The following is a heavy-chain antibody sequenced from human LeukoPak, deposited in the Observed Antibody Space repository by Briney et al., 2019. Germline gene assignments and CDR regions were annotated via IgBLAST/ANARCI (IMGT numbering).Heavy chain of an antibody. CDR3: ARGRQLWLL. CDR1: GYTFTGYY. V-gene: IGHV1-46*01. Sequence: ASVKVSCKASGYTFTGYYMHWVRQAPGQGLEWLGLINPSGSSTLYAQKFQGRVTMTRDMFTTTDYMELSSLRSEDTAVYYCARGRQLWLLWGQGTLVTVSS. D-gene: IGHD5-18*01. CDR2: INPSGSST. J-gene: IGHJ4*02.